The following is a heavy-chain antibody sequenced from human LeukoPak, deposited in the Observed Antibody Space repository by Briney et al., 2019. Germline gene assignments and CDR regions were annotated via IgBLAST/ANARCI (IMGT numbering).Heavy chain of an antibody. Sequence: ASVKVSCKVSGYTLTELSMHWVRQAPGKGLEWMGGFDPEDGETIYARKFQGRVTMTEDTSTDTAYMELSSLRSEDTAVYYCATSRTEFAGLWPPHFDYWGQGTLVTVSS. D-gene: IGHD3-10*01. CDR3: ATSRTEFAGLWPPHFDY. V-gene: IGHV1-24*01. CDR2: FDPEDGET. J-gene: IGHJ4*02. CDR1: GYTLTELS.